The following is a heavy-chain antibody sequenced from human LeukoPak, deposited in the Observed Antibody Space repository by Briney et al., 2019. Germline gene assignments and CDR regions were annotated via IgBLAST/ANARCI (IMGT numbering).Heavy chain of an antibody. CDR2: IYSGDST. D-gene: IGHD4-23*01. CDR3: ARHYGGNSLDY. CDR1: GLIVSSNY. J-gene: IGHJ4*02. Sequence: PGGSLRLSCAASGLIVSSNYMSWVRQAPEKGLEWVSVIYSGDSTYYADSVKGRFTISRDNSKNTLYLQMNSLRAEDTAVYYCARHYGGNSLDYWGQGILVTVSS. V-gene: IGHV3-53*01.